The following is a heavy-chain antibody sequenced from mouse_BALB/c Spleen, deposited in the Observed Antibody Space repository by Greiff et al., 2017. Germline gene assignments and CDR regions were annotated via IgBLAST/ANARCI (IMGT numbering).Heavy chain of an antibody. CDR1: GYTFTSYY. Sequence: VQLQQSGAELVKPGASVTLSCTASGYTFTSYYMYWVKQRPGQGLEWIGEINPSNGGTNFNEKFKSKATLTVDKSSSTAYMQLSSLTSEDSAVYYCTSYGYGEVAYWGQGTLVTVSA. V-gene: IGHV1S81*02. D-gene: IGHD2-2*01. CDR2: INPSNGGT. CDR3: TSYGYGEVAY. J-gene: IGHJ3*01.